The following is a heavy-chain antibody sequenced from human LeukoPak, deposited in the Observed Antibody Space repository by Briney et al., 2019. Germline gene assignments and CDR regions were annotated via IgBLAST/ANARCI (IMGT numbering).Heavy chain of an antibody. CDR3: ARKKTAYYYDSSGFGAFDI. Sequence: ASVKVSCKASGYTFTGYYMHWVRQAPGQGLEWMGWINPNSGGTNYAQKFQGRVTMTRDTSISTAYMELSRLGSDDTAVYYCARKKTAYYYDSSGFGAFDIWGQGTMVTVSS. V-gene: IGHV1-2*02. D-gene: IGHD3-22*01. CDR2: INPNSGGT. CDR1: GYTFTGYY. J-gene: IGHJ3*02.